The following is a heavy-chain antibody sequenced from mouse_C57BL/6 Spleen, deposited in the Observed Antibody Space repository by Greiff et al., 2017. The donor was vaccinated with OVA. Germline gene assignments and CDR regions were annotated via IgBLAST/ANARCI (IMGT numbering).Heavy chain of an antibody. V-gene: IGHV1-53*01. CDR1: GYTFTSYW. CDR2: INPSNGGT. CDR3: ARYSNYGAWFAY. Sequence: QVQLQQPGTELVKPGASVKLSCKASGYTFTSYWMHWVKQRPGQGLEWIGNINPSNGGTNYNEKLKSKATLTVDKSSSTAYMQLSSLTSEDSAVYYCARYSNYGAWFAYWGQGTLVTVSA. J-gene: IGHJ3*01. D-gene: IGHD2-5*01.